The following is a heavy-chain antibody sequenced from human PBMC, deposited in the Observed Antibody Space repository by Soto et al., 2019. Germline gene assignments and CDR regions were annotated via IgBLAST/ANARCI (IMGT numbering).Heavy chain of an antibody. Sequence: QVQLVQSGAEVKKPGASMKVSCKASGYIFASHYIHWVRQAPGQGLEWMGIINPSGGSTNYLQKFQGRVTMTRDTSTSTVYMELSSLRSEDTAVYFCARADYYDGSGFYYDYWGQGTLVTVSS. V-gene: IGHV1-46*01. CDR2: INPSGGST. D-gene: IGHD3-22*01. J-gene: IGHJ4*02. CDR3: ARADYYDGSGFYYDY. CDR1: GYIFASHY.